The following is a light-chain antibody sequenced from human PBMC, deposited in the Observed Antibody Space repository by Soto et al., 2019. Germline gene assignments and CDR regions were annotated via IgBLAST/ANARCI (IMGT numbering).Light chain of an antibody. CDR1: SSDVGRYDY. CDR3: CSFAGSYSYV. CDR2: DVT. Sequence: LTQPRSVSGSPGQSVTISCTGTSSDVGRYDYVSWYQQYPGEAPKLIIYDVTERPSGVPDRFSGSKSGNTASLTISGLRAEDEAAYSCCSFAGSYSYVFGSGTKVTVL. J-gene: IGLJ1*01. V-gene: IGLV2-11*01.